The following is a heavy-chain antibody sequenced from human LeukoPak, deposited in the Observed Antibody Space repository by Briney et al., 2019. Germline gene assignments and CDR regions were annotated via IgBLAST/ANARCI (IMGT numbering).Heavy chain of an antibody. Sequence: GGSLRLSCAASGFTFSSYAMHWVRQAPGKGLEWVAFIRYDGSDKYYADSVKGRFTISRDDSKNTLYLQTDSLRAEDTAVYYCATVQREYYYDSSGIMGNWGQGTLVTVSS. D-gene: IGHD3-22*01. V-gene: IGHV3-30*02. CDR2: IRYDGSDK. CDR1: GFTFSSYA. J-gene: IGHJ4*02. CDR3: ATVQREYYYDSSGIMGN.